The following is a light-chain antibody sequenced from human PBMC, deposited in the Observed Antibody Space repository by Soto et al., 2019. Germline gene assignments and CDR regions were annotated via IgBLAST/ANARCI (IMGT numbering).Light chain of an antibody. CDR1: QSVTYSF. CDR2: GAS. J-gene: IGKJ1*01. V-gene: IGKV3-20*01. CDR3: HQYGTSTWT. Sequence: EIVLTQSPGTLSLSPGERATLSCRASQSVTYSFLAWYQQKPGQAPRLLIYGASSRATGIPARFSGSGSGTDFTLTISRLEPEDFAVYYCHQYGTSTWTFGQGTKVEIK.